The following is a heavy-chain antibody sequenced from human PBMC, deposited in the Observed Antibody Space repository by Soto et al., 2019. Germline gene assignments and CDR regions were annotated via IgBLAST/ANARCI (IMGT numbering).Heavy chain of an antibody. J-gene: IGHJ6*02. Sequence: PGGSLRLSCAASGFTFRSYAMSWVRQAPGRGLEWVSAISGGGGSTYFADSVKGRFTISRDNSKNTLYLQMTSLRAEDTAVYYCAKDRAGDFGQIIIQVGGYNYGIDVSGQGPTVTVYS. CDR2: ISGGGGST. CDR1: GFTFRSYA. CDR3: AKDRAGDFGQIIIQVGGYNYGIDV. D-gene: IGHD3-3*01. V-gene: IGHV3-23*01.